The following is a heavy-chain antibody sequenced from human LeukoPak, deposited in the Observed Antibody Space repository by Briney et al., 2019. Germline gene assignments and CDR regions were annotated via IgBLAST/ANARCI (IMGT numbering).Heavy chain of an antibody. V-gene: IGHV3-74*01. CDR3: ARVLDGSNDC. Sequence: GGSLRLSCAASGFTFSNYWMHWVRQAPGKGLVWVSRIDTDGSITSYADPVKGRFTISRDNAKNSLYLQMNSLRAEDTAVYYCARVLDGSNDCWGQGTLVTVSS. CDR2: IDTDGSIT. J-gene: IGHJ4*02. CDR1: GFTFSNYW. D-gene: IGHD2/OR15-2a*01.